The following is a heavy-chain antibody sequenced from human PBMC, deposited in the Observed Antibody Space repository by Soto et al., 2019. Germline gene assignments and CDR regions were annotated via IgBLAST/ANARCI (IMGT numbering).Heavy chain of an antibody. CDR1: GFTFSSYA. J-gene: IGHJ6*02. V-gene: IGHV3-30-3*01. CDR2: ISYDGSNK. Sequence: AGGSLRLSCAASGFTFSSYAMHWVRQAPGKGLEWVAVISYDGSNKYYADSVKGRFTISRDNSKNTLYLQMNSLRAEDTAVYYCARDSMEQLVLLLYYYYGMDVWGQGTKVTVSS. D-gene: IGHD6-13*01. CDR3: ARDSMEQLVLLLYYYYGMDV.